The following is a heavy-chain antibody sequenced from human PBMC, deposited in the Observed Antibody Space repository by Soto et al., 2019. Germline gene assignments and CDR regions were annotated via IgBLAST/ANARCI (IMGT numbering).Heavy chain of an antibody. J-gene: IGHJ5*02. Sequence: QITLKESGPTLVKPTQTLTLTCTFSGFSLSTSGVGVGWIRQPPGKALEWLALIYWDDDKRYSPSLKSRLTIPNDTSKNQVVLTMTNMDPVDTATYYCAHSGVTMVRGVIKGAGWFDPWGQGTLVTVSS. V-gene: IGHV2-5*02. CDR3: AHSGVTMVRGVIKGAGWFDP. CDR2: IYWDDDK. D-gene: IGHD3-10*01. CDR1: GFSLSTSGVG.